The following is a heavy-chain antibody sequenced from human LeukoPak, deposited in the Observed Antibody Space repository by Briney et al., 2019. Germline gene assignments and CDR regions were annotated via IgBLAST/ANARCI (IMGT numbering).Heavy chain of an antibody. CDR2: IYYSGST. CDR1: GGSISSSSYY. V-gene: IGHV4-39*07. Sequence: SETLSLTCTVSGGSISSSSYYWGWIRQPPGKGLEWIGSIYYSGSTYYNPSLKSRVTISVDTSKNQFSLKLSSVTAADTAVYYCARALDTAMVTDFDWGQGTLVTVSS. CDR3: ARALDTAMVTDFD. D-gene: IGHD5-18*01. J-gene: IGHJ4*02.